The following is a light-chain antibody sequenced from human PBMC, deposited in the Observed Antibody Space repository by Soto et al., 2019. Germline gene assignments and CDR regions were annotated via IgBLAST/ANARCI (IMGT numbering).Light chain of an antibody. V-gene: IGKV1-5*02. CDR2: HAS. J-gene: IGKJ1*01. CDR3: QQYNSYS. Sequence: DIQMTQSPSTLSATAGDRVTIICRASQSISSWLAWYQHKPGKAPKLLIYHASTLESGVPSRFSGSGSGTEFTLTISSLQPDDFATYYCQQYNSYSFGQGTKVDIK. CDR1: QSISSW.